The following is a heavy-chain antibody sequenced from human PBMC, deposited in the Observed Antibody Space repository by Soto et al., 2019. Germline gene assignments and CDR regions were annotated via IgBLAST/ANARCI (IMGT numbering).Heavy chain of an antibody. J-gene: IGHJ4*02. CDR3: TGEDSNTSEY. V-gene: IGHV4-39*01. CDR2: IYYSGTT. CDR1: GGSISSTSHH. Sequence: PSETLSLTCTVSGGSISSTSHHWAWIRQPPGKGLEWIGSIYYSGTTYYNPSLKSRLTIFVNTSKNQFSLKLSSVTAADTALYYCTGEDSNTSEYWSQGTLVTVSS. D-gene: IGHD5-18*01.